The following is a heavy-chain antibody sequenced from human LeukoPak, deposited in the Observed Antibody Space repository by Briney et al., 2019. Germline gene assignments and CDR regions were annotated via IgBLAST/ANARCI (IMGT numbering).Heavy chain of an antibody. Sequence: SVKVSCKASGGTFSSYAISWVRQAPGQRLEWMGGIIPIFGTANYAQKFQGRVTITADESTSTAYLELSSLRSEDTAVYYCATGTGYCSSTSCYYYYYYMDVWGKGTTVTVS. CDR1: GGTFSSYA. CDR2: IIPIFGTA. V-gene: IGHV1-69*13. CDR3: ATGTGYCSSTSCYYYYYYMDV. J-gene: IGHJ6*03. D-gene: IGHD2-2*01.